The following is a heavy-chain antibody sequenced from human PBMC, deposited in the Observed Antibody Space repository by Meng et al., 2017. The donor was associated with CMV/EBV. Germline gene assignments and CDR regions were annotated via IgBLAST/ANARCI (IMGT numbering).Heavy chain of an antibody. Sequence: QVQLVQSGAEVKKPGASVKVSCNASGYTFTSYYMHWVRQAPGQGLEWMGIINPSGGSTSYAQKFQGRVTMTRDTSTSTVYIELSSLRSEDTAVYYCARDLSPYYYDSSGYYPEGAFDYWGQGTLVTVSS. CDR3: ARDLSPYYYDSSGYYPEGAFDY. D-gene: IGHD3-22*01. V-gene: IGHV1-46*01. CDR1: GYTFTSYY. J-gene: IGHJ4*02. CDR2: INPSGGST.